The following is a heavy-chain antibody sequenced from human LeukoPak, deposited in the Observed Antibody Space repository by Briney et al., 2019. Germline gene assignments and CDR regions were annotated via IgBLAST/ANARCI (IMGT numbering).Heavy chain of an antibody. D-gene: IGHD5-24*01. CDR2: IYYSGST. V-gene: IGHV4-31*03. CDR3: ARLGYNDYVARYFDL. Sequence: PSETLSLTCTVSGGSISSGGYYWSWIRQHPGKGLEWIGYIYYSGSTYYNPSLKSRVTISVDTSKNQSSLKLSSVTAADTAVYYCARLGYNDYVARYFDLWGRGTLVTVSS. J-gene: IGHJ2*01. CDR1: GGSISSGGYY.